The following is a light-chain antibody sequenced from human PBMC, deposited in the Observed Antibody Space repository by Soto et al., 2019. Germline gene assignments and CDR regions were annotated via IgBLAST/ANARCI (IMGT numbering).Light chain of an antibody. CDR3: GSYAGGNTFV. CDR2: EVT. Sequence: QSLVTQSPSASGSRGQSFSISCIGNSSDVGGYNYVSWYQHHPGKAPKLIIYEVTKRPSGVPDRFSGSRSGTTASLTVSGLKAEDGADYYCGSYAGGNTFVFGPGTKV. V-gene: IGLV2-8*01. J-gene: IGLJ1*01. CDR1: SSDVGGYNY.